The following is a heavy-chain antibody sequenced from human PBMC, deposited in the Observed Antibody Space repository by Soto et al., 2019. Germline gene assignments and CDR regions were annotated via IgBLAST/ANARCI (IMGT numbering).Heavy chain of an antibody. Sequence: GGSLRLSCAASGFTFSSYWMHWVGQAPGKGLVWVSRINSDGSSTSYADSVKGRFTISRDNAKNTLYLQMNSLRAEDTAVYYCPRDHYDSSGYYYLWGPGTLVTVSS. CDR3: PRDHYDSSGYYYL. CDR2: INSDGSST. CDR1: GFTFSSYW. V-gene: IGHV3-74*01. J-gene: IGHJ4*02. D-gene: IGHD3-22*01.